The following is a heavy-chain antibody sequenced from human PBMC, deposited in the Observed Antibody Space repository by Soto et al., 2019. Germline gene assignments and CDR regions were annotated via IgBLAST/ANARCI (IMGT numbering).Heavy chain of an antibody. J-gene: IGHJ5*02. CDR2: IYSSSTI. D-gene: IGHD6-13*01. V-gene: IGHV3-66*04. CDR1: GFTVSSNY. Sequence: PGGSLRFSCAASGFTVSSNYMSWVRQAPGKGLEWVSVIYSSSTIYYADSVKGRFTISRDNAKNSLYLQMNSLRAEDTAVYYCARHPERIAQIGWFDPWGQGTLVTVSS. CDR3: ARHPERIAQIGWFDP.